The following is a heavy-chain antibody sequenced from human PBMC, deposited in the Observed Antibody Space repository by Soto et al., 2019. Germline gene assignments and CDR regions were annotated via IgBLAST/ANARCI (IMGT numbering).Heavy chain of an antibody. Sequence: ASVKVSCKASGGTFSSYAISWVRQAPGQGLEWMGGIIPIFGTANYAQKFQGRVTITADESTSTAYMELSSLRSEDTAVYYCAREVANDSSGYYPDYWGQGTLVTVSS. CDR2: IIPIFGTA. D-gene: IGHD3-22*01. CDR1: GGTFSSYA. J-gene: IGHJ4*02. CDR3: AREVANDSSGYYPDY. V-gene: IGHV1-69*13.